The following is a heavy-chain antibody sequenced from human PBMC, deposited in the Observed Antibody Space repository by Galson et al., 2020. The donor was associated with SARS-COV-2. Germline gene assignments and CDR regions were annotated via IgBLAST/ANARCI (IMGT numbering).Heavy chain of an antibody. Sequence: ASVKVSCKVSGYTLTELSMHWVRQAPGKGLEWMGGFDPEDGETIYAQKFQGRVTMTEDTSTDTAYMELSSLRSEDTAVYYCVTSTPITGTTGNWFDPWGQGTLVTVSS. V-gene: IGHV1-24*01. CDR3: VTSTPITGTTGNWFDP. J-gene: IGHJ5*02. CDR2: FDPEDGET. D-gene: IGHD1-7*01. CDR1: GYTLTELS.